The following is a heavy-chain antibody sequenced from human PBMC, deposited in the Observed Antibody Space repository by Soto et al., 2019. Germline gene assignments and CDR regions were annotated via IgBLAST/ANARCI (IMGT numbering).Heavy chain of an antibody. CDR1: GYTFTSYH. CDR2: IDPSGGST. D-gene: IGHD6-6*01. V-gene: IGHV1-46*01. CDR3: ARVSSRRYYLDY. Sequence: QVHLVQSGVEVKKPGASVKFSCKASGYTFTSYHMHWVRQTPGQGLEWMGMIDPSGGSTNYAQKFQRRXXMXRXXSTSTVHMDLSSLRSEDRALYYCARVSSRRYYLDYWGQGILVTVSS. J-gene: IGHJ4*02.